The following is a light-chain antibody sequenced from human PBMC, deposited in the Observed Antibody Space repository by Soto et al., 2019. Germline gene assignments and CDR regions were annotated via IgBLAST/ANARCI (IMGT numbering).Light chain of an antibody. CDR2: AAS. CDR1: QSISSY. CDR3: QQSYRTPGPFT. J-gene: IGKJ3*01. Sequence: DIQMTQSPSSLSASVGDRVTITCRASQSISSYLNWYQQKPGKAPKLLIYAASSLQSRVPSRFSGSGSGTDFTLTISSLQPEDFATYYCQQSYRTPGPFTFGPGTKVDIK. V-gene: IGKV1-39*01.